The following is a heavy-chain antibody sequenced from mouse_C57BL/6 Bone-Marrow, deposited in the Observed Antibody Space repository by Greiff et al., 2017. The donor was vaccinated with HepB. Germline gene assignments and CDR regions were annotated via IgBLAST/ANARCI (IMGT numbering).Heavy chain of an antibody. CDR1: GYTFTSYW. D-gene: IGHD1-1*01. CDR3: ARLGIYYYGSSGY. CDR2: IHPNSGST. J-gene: IGHJ2*01. V-gene: IGHV1-64*01. Sequence: QVQLQQPGAELVKPGASVKLSCKASGYTFTSYWMHWVKQRPGQGLEWIGMIHPNSGSTNYNEKFKSKATLTVDKSSSTAYMQLSSLTSEDSAVYYCARLGIYYYGSSGYWGQGTTLTVSS.